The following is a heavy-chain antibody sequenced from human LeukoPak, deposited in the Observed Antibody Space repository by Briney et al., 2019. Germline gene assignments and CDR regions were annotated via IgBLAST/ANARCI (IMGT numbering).Heavy chain of an antibody. CDR2: IDPSDSYT. D-gene: IGHD7-27*01. Sequence: KTGGSLRLSCAASGFSFSDDWMSWVRQAPGKGLEWMGRIDPSDSYTNYSPSFQGHATISADKSISTAYLQWSSLKASDTAMYYCARHHSRFQANWGPGGGGYWGQGTLVTVSS. CDR1: GFSFSDDW. CDR3: ARHHSRFQANWGPGGGGY. V-gene: IGHV5-10-1*01. J-gene: IGHJ4*02.